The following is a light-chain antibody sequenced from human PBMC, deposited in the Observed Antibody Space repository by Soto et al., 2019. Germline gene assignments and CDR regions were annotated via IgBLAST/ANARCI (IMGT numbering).Light chain of an antibody. CDR2: EVS. Sequence: QSVLTQPASVSGSPGQSITISCTGTSSDIGGYNYVSWYQHHPGKAPKLMLYEVSNRPSGVSNRFSGSKSGNTASLTISGPQAEDEADYYCSSYTTSSTRVFGTGTKLTVL. J-gene: IGLJ1*01. V-gene: IGLV2-14*01. CDR3: SSYTTSSTRV. CDR1: SSDIGGYNY.